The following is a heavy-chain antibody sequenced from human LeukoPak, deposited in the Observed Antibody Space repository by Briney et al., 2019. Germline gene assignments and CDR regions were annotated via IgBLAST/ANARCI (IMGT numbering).Heavy chain of an antibody. J-gene: IGHJ4*02. CDR1: GFTFSNYG. V-gene: IGHV3-30*03. CDR3: ATSVVPAAMVDY. Sequence: GRSLRLSCAASGFTFSNYGMHWVRQAPGKGLEWVAVISYDGSNKYYADSVKGRFTISRDNSKNTLYLQMNSLRAEDTAVYYCATSVVPAAMVDYWGQGTLVTVSS. CDR2: ISYDGSNK. D-gene: IGHD2-2*01.